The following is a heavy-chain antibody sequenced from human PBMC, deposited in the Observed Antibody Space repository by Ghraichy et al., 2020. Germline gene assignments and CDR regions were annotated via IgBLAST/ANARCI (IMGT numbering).Heavy chain of an antibody. CDR3: AREYSGSYWGAYYYYGMDV. J-gene: IGHJ6*02. CDR1: GFTFSSYS. Sequence: GGSLRLSCAASGFTFSSYSMNWVRQAPGKGLEWVSYISSSSSTIYYADSVKGRFTISRDNAKNSLYLQMNSLRDEDTAVYYCAREYSGSYWGAYYYYGMDVWGQGTTVTVSS. V-gene: IGHV3-48*02. CDR2: ISSSSSTI. D-gene: IGHD1-26*01.